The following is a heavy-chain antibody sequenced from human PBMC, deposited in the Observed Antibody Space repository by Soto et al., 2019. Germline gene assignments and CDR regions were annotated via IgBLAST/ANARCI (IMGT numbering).Heavy chain of an antibody. CDR1: GYSFAGYW. J-gene: IGHJ4*02. Sequence: GESLKISCKGSGYSFAGYWITWVRQKPGKGLEWMGRIDPSDSQTNYSPSFQGHVTISADKSISTAYLQWSSLKASDTAMYYCARPVGDGGYSYGYYFDYWGQGTLVTVSS. D-gene: IGHD5-18*01. CDR2: IDPSDSQT. V-gene: IGHV5-10-1*01. CDR3: ARPVGDGGYSYGYYFDY.